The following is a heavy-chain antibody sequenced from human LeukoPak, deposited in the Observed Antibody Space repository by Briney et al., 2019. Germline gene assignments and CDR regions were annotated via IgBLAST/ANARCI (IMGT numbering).Heavy chain of an antibody. D-gene: IGHD2-21*02. CDR2: INSDGSST. J-gene: IGHJ3*02. V-gene: IGHV3-74*01. CDR1: GFTFSSYW. Sequence: GGSLRLSCAVSGFTFSSYWMHWVRQAPGKGLVWVSRINSDGSSTSYADSVKGRFTISRDNAKNSLYLQMNSLRAEDTAVYYCARAHVTGVDAFDIWGRGAMVTVSS. CDR3: ARAHVTGVDAFDI.